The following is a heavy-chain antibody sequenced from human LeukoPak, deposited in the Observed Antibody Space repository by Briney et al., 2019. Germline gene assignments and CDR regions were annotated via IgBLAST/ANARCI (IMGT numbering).Heavy chain of an antibody. Sequence: RGASVKVSCEASGYTFTSYGISWVRQAPGQGLEWMGWISAYNGNTNYAQKLQGRVTMTTDTSTSTAYMELRSLRSDDTAVYYCARELAAAGTPSYWGQGTLVTVSS. CDR3: ARELAAAGTPSY. D-gene: IGHD6-13*01. V-gene: IGHV1-18*01. CDR1: GYTFTSYG. CDR2: ISAYNGNT. J-gene: IGHJ4*02.